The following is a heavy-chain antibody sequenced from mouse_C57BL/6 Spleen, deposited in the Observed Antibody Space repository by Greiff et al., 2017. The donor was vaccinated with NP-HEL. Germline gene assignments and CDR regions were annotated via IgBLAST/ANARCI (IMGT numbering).Heavy chain of an antibody. Sequence: EVMLLESGGGLVQPGGSLSLSCAASGFTFTDYYMSWVRQPPGKALEWLGFIRNKANGYTTEYSASVKGRFTISRDNSQSILYLQMNALRSEDSATYYCTRYNCGSSYEGYCDVWGTGTTLTVSS. J-gene: IGHJ1*03. CDR1: GFTFTDYY. CDR2: IRNKANGYTT. V-gene: IGHV7-3*01. D-gene: IGHD1-1*01. CDR3: TRYNCGSSYEGYCDV.